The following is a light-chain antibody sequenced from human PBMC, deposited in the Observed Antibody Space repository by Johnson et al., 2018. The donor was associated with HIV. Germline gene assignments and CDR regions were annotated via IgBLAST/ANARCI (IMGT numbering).Light chain of an antibody. CDR3: GTWDSSPSAYV. CDR2: DNN. Sequence: QSALTQPPSVSAAPGQKVTISCSGSSSNIGNNYVSWYQQLPGTAPKLLIYDNNKLPSGIPDRFSGSKSGTSATLGITGLQTGDEAEYYCGTWDSSPSAYVCGTGTKVTVL. CDR1: SSNIGNNY. V-gene: IGLV1-51*01. J-gene: IGLJ1*01.